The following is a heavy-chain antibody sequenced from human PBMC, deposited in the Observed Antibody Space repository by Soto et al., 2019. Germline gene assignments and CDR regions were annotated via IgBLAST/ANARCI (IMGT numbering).Heavy chain of an antibody. Sequence: SETLCLTCAVDGGSFSDYYWSWIRQPPGKGLEWIGYIYYSGSTYYNPSLKSRVTISVDTSKNQFSLKLSSVTAADTAVYYCARVKAGVVYWGQGTLVTVSS. CDR1: GGSFSDYY. D-gene: IGHD6-13*01. CDR2: IYYSGST. CDR3: ARVKAGVVY. V-gene: IGHV4-30-4*08. J-gene: IGHJ4*02.